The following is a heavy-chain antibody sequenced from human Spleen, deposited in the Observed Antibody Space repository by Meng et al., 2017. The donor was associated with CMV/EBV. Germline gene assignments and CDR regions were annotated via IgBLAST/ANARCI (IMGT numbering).Heavy chain of an antibody. Sequence: YTLPELSMHWVRQAPGKGLEWMGGFDPEDGETIYAQKFQGRVTMTEDTSTDTAYMELSSLRSEDTAVYYCATDSPRLAAAGWWYFDLWGRGTLVTVSS. CDR2: FDPEDGET. CDR1: YTLPELS. J-gene: IGHJ2*01. V-gene: IGHV1-24*01. CDR3: ATDSPRLAAAGWWYFDL. D-gene: IGHD6-13*01.